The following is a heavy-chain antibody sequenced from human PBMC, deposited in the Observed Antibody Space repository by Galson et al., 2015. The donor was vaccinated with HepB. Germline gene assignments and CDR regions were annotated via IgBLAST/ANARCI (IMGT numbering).Heavy chain of an antibody. V-gene: IGHV3-21*01. Sequence: SLRLSCAASGFTFSRYTMNWVRQAPGKGLEWVSSISSSSNYIYHADSVKGRFTISRDSAKNSPYLQMNSLRAEDTAVYYCARDDFTVTTRWGQGTLVTVSS. J-gene: IGHJ4*02. CDR1: GFTFSRYT. CDR2: ISSSSNYI. CDR3: ARDDFTVTTR. D-gene: IGHD4-17*01.